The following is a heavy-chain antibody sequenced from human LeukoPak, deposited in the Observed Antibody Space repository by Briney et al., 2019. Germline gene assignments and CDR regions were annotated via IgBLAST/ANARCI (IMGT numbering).Heavy chain of an antibody. CDR2: MNPNSGNT. V-gene: IGHV1-8*01. Sequence: ASVKVSCKASGYTFTSYDINWVRQATGQGLEWMGWMNPNSGNTGYAQKFQGRVTMTRNTSISTAYTELSSLRSEDTAVYYCARGGNYYDGDYYYYGMDVWGQGTTVTVSS. D-gene: IGHD3-22*01. CDR3: ARGGNYYDGDYYYYGMDV. J-gene: IGHJ6*02. CDR1: GYTFTSYD.